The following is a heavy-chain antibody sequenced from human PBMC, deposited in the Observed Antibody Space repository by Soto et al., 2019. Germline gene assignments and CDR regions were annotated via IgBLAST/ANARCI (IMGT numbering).Heavy chain of an antibody. CDR1: GYTFTSYA. CDR2: INAGNGNT. V-gene: IGHV1-3*01. J-gene: IGHJ3*02. Sequence: VASVKVSCKASGYTFTSYAMHWVRQAPGQRLEWMGWINAGNGNTKYSQKFQGRVTITRDTSASTAYMELSSLRSEDTAVYYCARDHIVATMVGAFDIWGQGTMVTVSS. D-gene: IGHD5-12*01. CDR3: ARDHIVATMVGAFDI.